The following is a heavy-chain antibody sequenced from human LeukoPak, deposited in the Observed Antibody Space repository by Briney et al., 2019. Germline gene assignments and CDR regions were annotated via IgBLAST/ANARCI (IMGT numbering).Heavy chain of an antibody. CDR3: ARSYGSGSLDY. Sequence: GGSLRLSCAASGXTFSDYYMSWIRQAPGKGLEWVSYISSSSSYTNYADSVKGRFTISRDNAKNSLYLQMNSLRAEDTAVYYCARSYGSGSLDYWGQGTLVTVSS. D-gene: IGHD3-10*01. CDR2: ISSSSSYT. J-gene: IGHJ4*02. V-gene: IGHV3-11*03. CDR1: GXTFSDYY.